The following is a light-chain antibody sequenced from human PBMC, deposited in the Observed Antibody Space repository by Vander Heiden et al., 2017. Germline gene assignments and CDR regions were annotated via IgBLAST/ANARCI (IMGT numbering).Light chain of an antibody. Sequence: ELVMTQSPAPLSVSPGERATLSCRASQSVSSNLAWYQQKPGQAPRLLIYGASTRATGIPARFSGSGPGTEFTLTISSLQSEDFAVYYCQQYNNWPPWTFGQGTKVEIK. CDR2: GAS. J-gene: IGKJ1*01. CDR1: QSVSSN. V-gene: IGKV3-15*01. CDR3: QQYNNWPPWT.